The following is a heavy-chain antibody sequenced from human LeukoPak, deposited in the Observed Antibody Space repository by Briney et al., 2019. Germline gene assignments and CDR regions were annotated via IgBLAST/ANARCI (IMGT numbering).Heavy chain of an antibody. CDR2: IDGGGGDT. V-gene: IGHV3-23*01. CDR1: GLTFRNYA. Sequence: GGSLRLSCAASGLTFRNYAMTWVRQAPGKGLEWVSSIDGGGGDTYYADSVKGRFTISRDNAKNTLYLQMNSLRVEDTAVYYCAGVIYYTSDAFDIWGQGTMVTVSS. D-gene: IGHD3-22*01. CDR3: AGVIYYTSDAFDI. J-gene: IGHJ3*02.